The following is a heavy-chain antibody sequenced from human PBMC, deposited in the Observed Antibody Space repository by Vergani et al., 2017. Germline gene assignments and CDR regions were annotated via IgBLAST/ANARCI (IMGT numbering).Heavy chain of an antibody. D-gene: IGHD2-2*02. CDR2: IYPGDSDT. Sequence: EVQLVQSGAEVKKPGESLKISCKGSGYSFTSYWIGWVRQMPGKGLEWMGIIYPGDSDTRYSPSFQGQVTISADKSISTAYLQWSSLKASDTAMYYCARHVIVPAAIQSYYYYYYMDVWGKGTTVTVSS. CDR3: ARHVIVPAAIQSYYYYYYMDV. CDR1: GYSFTSYW. J-gene: IGHJ6*03. V-gene: IGHV5-51*01.